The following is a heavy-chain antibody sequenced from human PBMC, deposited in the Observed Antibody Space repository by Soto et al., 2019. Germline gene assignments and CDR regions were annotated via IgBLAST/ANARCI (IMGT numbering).Heavy chain of an antibody. CDR2: ISSDTSNI. CDR3: ATYYGSGSYFPDHYYYGMDV. Sequence: GGSLRLSCTASGFTFGDYAMSWFRQAPGKGLEWVSYISSDTSNIAYADSVKGRFTISRDNAKNSLFLQMNSLRAEDTAVYYCATYYGSGSYFPDHYYYGMDVWGQGTTVTVS. CDR1: GFTFGDYA. D-gene: IGHD3-10*01. V-gene: IGHV3-48*01. J-gene: IGHJ6*02.